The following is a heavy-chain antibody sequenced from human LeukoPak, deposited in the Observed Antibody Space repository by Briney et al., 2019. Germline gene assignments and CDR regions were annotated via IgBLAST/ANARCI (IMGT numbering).Heavy chain of an antibody. J-gene: IGHJ3*02. D-gene: IGHD1-26*01. CDR3: ARDRSYYGFRHTFDI. CDR2: IYYSGST. Sequence: SETLSLTCTVSGGSISSYYWNWIRQPPGKGLEWIGYIYYSGSTNYNPSLKSRVTISVDTSKNQFSLKLSSVTAADTAVYYCARDRSYYGFRHTFDIWGQGTLVTVSS. CDR1: GGSISSYY. V-gene: IGHV4-59*01.